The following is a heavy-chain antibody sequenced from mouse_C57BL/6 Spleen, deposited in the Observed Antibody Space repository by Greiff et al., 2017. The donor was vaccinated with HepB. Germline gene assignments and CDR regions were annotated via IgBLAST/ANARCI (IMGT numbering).Heavy chain of an antibody. CDR1: GYAFSSSW. Sequence: VQLQQSGPELVKPGASVKISCKASGYAFSSSWMNWVKQRPGKGLEWIGRIYPGDGDTNYNGKFKGKATLTADKSSSTAYMQLSSLTSEESAVYFCAYYSNYGAMDYWGQGTSVTVSS. V-gene: IGHV1-82*01. CDR2: IYPGDGDT. J-gene: IGHJ4*01. D-gene: IGHD2-5*01. CDR3: AYYSNYGAMDY.